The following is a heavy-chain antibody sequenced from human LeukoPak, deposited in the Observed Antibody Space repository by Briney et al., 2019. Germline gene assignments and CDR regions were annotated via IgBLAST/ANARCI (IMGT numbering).Heavy chain of an antibody. CDR2: ISGSGGST. J-gene: IGHJ4*02. Sequence: QPGGSLRLSCAASGFTFSSYAMHWVRQAPGKGLEWVSAISGSGGSTYYADSVKGRFTISRDNSKNTLYLQMNSLRAEDTAVYYCAKGIWYDYVWGSYRCWGQGTLVTVSS. CDR1: GFTFSSYA. D-gene: IGHD3-16*02. CDR3: AKGIWYDYVWGSYRC. V-gene: IGHV3-23*01.